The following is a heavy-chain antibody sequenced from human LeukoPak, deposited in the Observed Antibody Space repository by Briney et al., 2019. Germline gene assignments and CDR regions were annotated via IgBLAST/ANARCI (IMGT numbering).Heavy chain of an antibody. CDR1: GFTFSSYW. CDR3: ARGWGTYRPFDY. D-gene: IGHD3-16*02. CDR2: IKQDGSEK. J-gene: IGHJ4*02. Sequence: GGSLRLSCAASGFTFSSYWMNWVRQAPGKGLEWVANIKQDGSEKYYVDSVKGRITVSRDNAKNSLYLHMNSLRAEDTAVYFCARGWGTYRPFDYWGQGTLVTVSS. V-gene: IGHV3-7*03.